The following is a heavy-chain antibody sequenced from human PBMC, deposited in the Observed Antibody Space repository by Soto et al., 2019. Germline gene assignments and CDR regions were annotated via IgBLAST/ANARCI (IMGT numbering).Heavy chain of an antibody. CDR2: VHYSGTT. CDR1: GGSISTYY. V-gene: IGHV4-59*01. Sequence: QVQLQESDPGLVKPSETLSLTCTVSGGSISTYYWTWIRQPPGKGLEWIGYVHYSGTTNYNPSLKSRVTMSVDTSKNQFSLKLRSVTAADTAVYYCARGKIIGPWGQGTLVTVSS. J-gene: IGHJ5*02. CDR3: ARGKIIGP. D-gene: IGHD3-3*01.